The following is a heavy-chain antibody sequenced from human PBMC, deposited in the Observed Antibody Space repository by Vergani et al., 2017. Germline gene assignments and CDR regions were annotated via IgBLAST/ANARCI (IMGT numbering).Heavy chain of an antibody. CDR1: GGSISSYY. Sequence: QVQLQESGPGLVKPSETLSLTCTVSGGSISSYYWSWNRQPPGKGLEWIGYIYYSGSTNYNPSLKSRVTISVDTSKNQFSLKLSSVTAADTAVYYCARDDPSGSYYFLPWGQGTLVTVSS. CDR2: IYYSGST. CDR3: ARDDPSGSYYFLP. D-gene: IGHD1-26*01. V-gene: IGHV4-59*01. J-gene: IGHJ5*02.